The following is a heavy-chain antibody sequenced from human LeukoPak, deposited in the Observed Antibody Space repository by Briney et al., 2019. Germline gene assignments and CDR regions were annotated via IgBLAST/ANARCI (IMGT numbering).Heavy chain of an antibody. J-gene: IGHJ4*02. CDR3: ARNDQRGYNHGSPDY. Sequence: ASVKVSCKASGYTFTNYYIHWVRQAPGQGLEWMGIIDPSGGSTAYAQKFQGRVTMTRDTSTSTVHMELRSLTSEDTAVYYCARNDQRGYNHGSPDYWGQGTLVIVSS. CDR2: IDPSGGST. CDR1: GYTFTNYY. D-gene: IGHD5-18*01. V-gene: IGHV1-46*01.